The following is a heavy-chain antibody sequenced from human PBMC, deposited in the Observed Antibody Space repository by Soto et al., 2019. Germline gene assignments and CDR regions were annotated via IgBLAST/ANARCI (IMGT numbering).Heavy chain of an antibody. CDR1: GFTFSGHW. V-gene: IGHV3-74*01. CDR2: IKSDGRST. CDR3: ARSDWFDP. Sequence: EVQLVESGGGLVQPGGSLRLSCAASGFTFSGHWMHWVRQAPGKGLVWVSRIKSDGRSTSYADSVKGRFTVSRDNAKNTLYLQMNSLRAEDTAVYYCARSDWFDPWGKGTLVTVSS. J-gene: IGHJ5*02.